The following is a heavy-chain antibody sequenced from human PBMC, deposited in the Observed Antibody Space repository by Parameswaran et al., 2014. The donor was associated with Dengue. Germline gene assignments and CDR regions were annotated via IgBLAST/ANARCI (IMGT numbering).Heavy chain of an antibody. Sequence: WVRQAPGQGLEWMGGIIPIFGTANYAQKFQGRVTITADESTSTAYMELSSLRSEDTAVYYCARGGVVVPAAPHYYYGMDVWGQGTTVTVSS. J-gene: IGHJ6*02. CDR3: ARGGVVVPAAPHYYYGMDV. V-gene: IGHV1-69*01. CDR2: IIPIFGTA. D-gene: IGHD2-2*01.